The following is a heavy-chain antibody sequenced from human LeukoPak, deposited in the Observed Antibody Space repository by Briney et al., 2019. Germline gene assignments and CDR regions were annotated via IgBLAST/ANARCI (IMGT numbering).Heavy chain of an antibody. J-gene: IGHJ4*02. Sequence: SETLSLTCTVSGGSISSSSYYWGWIRQPPGKGLEWIGRIYTGGSTNYNPSLKSRVTISVDTSKNQFSLNLNSVTAADTAVYYCARLGLSESYYYWGQGTLVTVSS. V-gene: IGHV4-61*02. CDR1: GGSISSSSYY. CDR2: IYTGGST. D-gene: IGHD1-26*01. CDR3: ARLGLSESYYY.